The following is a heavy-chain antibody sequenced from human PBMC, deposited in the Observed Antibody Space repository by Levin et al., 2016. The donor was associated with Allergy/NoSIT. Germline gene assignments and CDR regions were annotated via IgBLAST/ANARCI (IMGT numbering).Heavy chain of an antibody. CDR2: IRVKASGGTP. Sequence: GESLKISCTGYGFTFGYYAMSWFRQAPGKGLEWVAFIRVKASGGTPEYAPSVKGRFTISRDDSNSVVYLQMDSLKVEDTATYYCARRLAPAVAVNWYDPWGQGTLVTVSS. D-gene: IGHD2-15*01. CDR1: GFTFGYYA. V-gene: IGHV3-49*03. CDR3: ARRLAPAVAVNWYDP. J-gene: IGHJ5*02.